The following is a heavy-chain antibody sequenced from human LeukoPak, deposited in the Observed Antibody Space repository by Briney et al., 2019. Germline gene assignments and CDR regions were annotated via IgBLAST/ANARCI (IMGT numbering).Heavy chain of an antibody. CDR3: VKRSRDGYNSPLDN. Sequence: PGGSLRLSCAASRFTFSSYAMNWVRQAPGKGLEWVSQISGSGGETYCADSVQGRFTISRDNSENTLYLQMNSLRAEDTAVYYCVKRSRDGYNSPLDNWGQGTLVTVSS. D-gene: IGHD5-24*01. CDR2: ISGSGGET. V-gene: IGHV3-23*01. J-gene: IGHJ4*01. CDR1: RFTFSSYA.